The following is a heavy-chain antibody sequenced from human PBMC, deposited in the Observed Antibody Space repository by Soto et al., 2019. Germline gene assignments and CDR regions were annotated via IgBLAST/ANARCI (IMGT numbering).Heavy chain of an antibody. V-gene: IGHV4-39*07. J-gene: IGHJ4*02. CDR3: ASTARSSGWYSGGFDY. D-gene: IGHD6-19*01. Sequence: SETLSLTCTVSGDSVSTNSYSWGWIRQSPGKGLEWIGTIYSSENTYYNPSLLSRVTISVDTSKNEFSLRLSSVTAADTAVYYCASTARSSGWYSGGFDYWGQGTLVTVSS. CDR2: IYSSENT. CDR1: GDSVSTNSYS.